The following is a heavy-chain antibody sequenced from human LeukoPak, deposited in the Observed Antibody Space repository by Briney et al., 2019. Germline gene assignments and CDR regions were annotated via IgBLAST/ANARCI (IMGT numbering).Heavy chain of an antibody. D-gene: IGHD6-13*01. CDR1: GFTFSSYS. CDR3: AKVAAAGARYYYYGMDV. V-gene: IGHV3-23*01. Sequence: GGSLRLSCAASGFTFSSYSMNWVRQAPGKGLEWVSAISGSGGSTYYADSVKGRFTISRDNSKNTLYLQMNSLRAEDTAVYYCAKVAAAGARYYYYGMDVWGQGTTVTVSS. CDR2: ISGSGGST. J-gene: IGHJ6*02.